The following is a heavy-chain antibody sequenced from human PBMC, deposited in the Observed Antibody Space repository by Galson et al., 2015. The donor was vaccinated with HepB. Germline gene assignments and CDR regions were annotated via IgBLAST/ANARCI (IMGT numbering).Heavy chain of an antibody. CDR1: GFTFSDYY. Sequence: SLRLSCAASGFTFSDYYMSWLRQAPGKGLEWVSYISSSSSYTNYADSVKGRFTISRDNAKNSLYLQMNSLRAEDTAVYYCARVSARRSGEPSFDFDYWGQGTLVTVSS. V-gene: IGHV3-11*06. CDR3: ARVSARRSGEPSFDFDY. J-gene: IGHJ4*02. CDR2: ISSSSSYT. D-gene: IGHD6-19*01.